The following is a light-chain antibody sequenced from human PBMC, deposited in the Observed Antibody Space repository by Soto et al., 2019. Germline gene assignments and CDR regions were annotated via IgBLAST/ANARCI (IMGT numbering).Light chain of an antibody. CDR3: QQANSLPVT. V-gene: IGKV1-12*01. CDR1: QGISNW. Sequence: DIQMTQSPSSVSASVGDRVTITCRASQGISNWLAWYQQKPGKAPSLLIHAASSLQSGVPSRFSGSGYGTDFTLTISSRQPEDFATYFCQQANSLPVTFGPGTKVDIK. J-gene: IGKJ3*01. CDR2: AAS.